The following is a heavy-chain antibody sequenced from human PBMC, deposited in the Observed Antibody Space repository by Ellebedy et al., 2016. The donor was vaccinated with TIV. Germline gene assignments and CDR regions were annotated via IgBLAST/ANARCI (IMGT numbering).Heavy chain of an antibody. CDR3: ARGCSSASCHKDFDY. CDR2: ISAYNGNT. Sequence: ASVKVSXXASGYTFTSYGISWVRQAPGQGLEWMGWISAYNGNTNYAQKLQGRVTMTTDTSTSTAYMELRSLRSDDTAVYYCARGCSSASCHKDFDYWGQGTLVTVSS. V-gene: IGHV1-18*01. D-gene: IGHD2-2*01. CDR1: GYTFTSYG. J-gene: IGHJ4*02.